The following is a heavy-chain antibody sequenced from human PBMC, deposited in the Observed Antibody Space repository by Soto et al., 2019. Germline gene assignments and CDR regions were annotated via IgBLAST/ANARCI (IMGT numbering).Heavy chain of an antibody. D-gene: IGHD1-26*01. J-gene: IGHJ5*02. Sequence: QVQLVQSGAEVKKPGSSVKVSCKASGGTFSSYTISWVRQAPGQGLEWMGRIIPILGIANYAQKFQGRVTXTXDXYTSTADMELSSLRSEDTAVYYCARDPYSGSYMFDPWGQGTLVTVSS. CDR2: IIPILGIA. V-gene: IGHV1-69*08. CDR3: ARDPYSGSYMFDP. CDR1: GGTFSSYT.